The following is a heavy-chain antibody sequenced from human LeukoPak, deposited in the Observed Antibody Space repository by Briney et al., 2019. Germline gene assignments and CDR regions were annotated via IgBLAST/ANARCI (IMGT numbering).Heavy chain of an antibody. Sequence: PGRSLRLSCAASGLTFNHYGMHWVRQAPGKGLEWLAIISYNGNNKYHADPVKGRFTISRDNTKNSLYLQMNSPRGEDTAVYYRARDGTPSYSTGWVYMDVWGRGTTVTISS. CDR1: GLTFNHYG. J-gene: IGHJ6*04. D-gene: IGHD6-25*01. CDR2: ISYNGNNK. CDR3: ARDGTPSYSTGWVYMDV. V-gene: IGHV3-30*03.